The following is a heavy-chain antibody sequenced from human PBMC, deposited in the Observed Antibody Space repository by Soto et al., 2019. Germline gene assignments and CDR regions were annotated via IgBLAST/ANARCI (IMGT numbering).Heavy chain of an antibody. V-gene: IGHV4-4*02. CDR2: IKNTGDA. Sequence: QVHLQESGPGLVKPSETLSLTCAVSGDSIKTETWWSWLRQLPGTGLEWMGEIKNTGDANANPALRSRVSMSVDRTKNQFFLNLRSVSAADTAVYFCAREGRLHWFESWGQGTLVTVSS. CDR1: GDSIKTETW. CDR3: AREGRLHWFES. J-gene: IGHJ5*01.